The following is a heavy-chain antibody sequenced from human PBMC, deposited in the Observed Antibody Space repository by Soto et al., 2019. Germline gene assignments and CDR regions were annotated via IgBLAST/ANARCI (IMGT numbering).Heavy chain of an antibody. J-gene: IGHJ4*02. CDR2: IYHSGST. Sequence: TLSLTCAVSGGSISSGGYSWSWIRQPPGKGLEWIGYIYHSGSTYYNPSLKSRVTISVDRSKNQFSLKLSSVTAADTAVYYCARVGIAAAHDYWGQGTLVTVSS. V-gene: IGHV4-30-2*01. CDR3: ARVGIAAAHDY. D-gene: IGHD6-13*01. CDR1: GGSISSGGYS.